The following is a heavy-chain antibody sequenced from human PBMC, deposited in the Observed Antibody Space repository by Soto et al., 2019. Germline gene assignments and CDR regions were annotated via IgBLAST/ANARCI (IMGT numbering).Heavy chain of an antibody. V-gene: IGHV3-30*18. CDR3: AKVSIRKQLVQLPDY. CDR1: GFTFSSYG. Sequence: QVQLVESGGGVVQPGRSLRLSCAASGFTFSSYGMHWVRQAPGKGLEWVAVISYDGSNKYYADSVKGRFTISRDNSKNTLYLQMNSLRAEDTAVYYCAKVSIRKQLVQLPDYWGQGTLVTVSS. CDR2: ISYDGSNK. D-gene: IGHD6-6*01. J-gene: IGHJ4*02.